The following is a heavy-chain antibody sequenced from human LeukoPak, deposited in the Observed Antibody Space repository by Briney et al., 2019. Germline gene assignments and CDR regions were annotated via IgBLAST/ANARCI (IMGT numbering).Heavy chain of an antibody. CDR2: LFHSGNT. CDR1: GYSISRGYY. J-gene: IGHJ3*02. V-gene: IGHV4-38-2*02. Sequence: SETLSLTCSVGGYSISRGYYWGWVRQPPGKGLEWIGTLFHSGNTYYSPSLKSRLNISVDTSKNQFYLRLSSVTAADTAVYYCARISDLLRAFEMWGQGTMVTVSS. CDR3: ARISDLLRAFEM. D-gene: IGHD1-26*01.